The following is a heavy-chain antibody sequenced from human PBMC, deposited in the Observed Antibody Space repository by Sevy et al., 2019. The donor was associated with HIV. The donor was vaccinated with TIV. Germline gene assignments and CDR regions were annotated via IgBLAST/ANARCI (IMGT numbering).Heavy chain of an antibody. V-gene: IGHV5-10-1*01. CDR1: GYSFTSYW. Sequence: GESLKISCKGSGYSFTSYWISWVRQMPGNGPEWMGRIDPSDSYTNNSPSFQGHVTISADKSISTAYLQWSSLKASDTAMYYCARSYSSGSKGAFDIWGQGTMVTVSS. CDR3: ARSYSSGSKGAFDI. CDR2: IDPSDSYT. D-gene: IGHD6-19*01. J-gene: IGHJ3*02.